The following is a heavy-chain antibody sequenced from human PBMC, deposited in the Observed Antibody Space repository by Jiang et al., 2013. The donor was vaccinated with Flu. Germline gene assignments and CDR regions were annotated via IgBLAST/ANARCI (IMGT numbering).Heavy chain of an antibody. CDR3: ASAARVISSYYYDFGLDV. D-gene: IGHD3-3*01. CDR2: IYSGGIT. Sequence: VEVWGRAWSSLGGPVRLSCAASGFPVNSNYMSWVRQAPGKGLEWVSVIYSGGITYYADSVEGRFIISRDNSKSTLYLQMNSLTAEDTAVYYCASAARVISSYYYDFGLDVWGQGTTVTVSS. V-gene: IGHV3-66*01. J-gene: IGHJ6*02. CDR1: GFPVNSNY.